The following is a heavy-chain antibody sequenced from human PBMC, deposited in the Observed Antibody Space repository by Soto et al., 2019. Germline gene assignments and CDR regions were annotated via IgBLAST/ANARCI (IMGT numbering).Heavy chain of an antibody. J-gene: IGHJ6*02. Sequence: EESLRLSCAASGFTFSSYGMHWVRQAPGKGLEWVAVIRYDGSNKYYADSVKGRFTISRDNSKNTLYLQMNSLRAEDTAVYYCAYGGNSGHYYGMDVWGQGTTVTVSS. CDR3: AYGGNSGHYYGMDV. D-gene: IGHD4-17*01. CDR1: GFTFSSYG. CDR2: IRYDGSNK. V-gene: IGHV3-33*01.